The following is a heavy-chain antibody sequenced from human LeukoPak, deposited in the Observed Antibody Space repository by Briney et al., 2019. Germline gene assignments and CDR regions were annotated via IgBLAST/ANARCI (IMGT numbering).Heavy chain of an antibody. J-gene: IGHJ4*02. CDR3: ARRESGSGSYHLVY. Sequence: ASVKVSCKASGYTFTSYDISWVRQATGQGLEWMGWMNPNSGNTGYAQKFQGRVTMTTNTSISTAYMELSSLRSEDTAVYYCARRESGSGSYHLVYWGQGTLVTVSS. CDR1: GYTFTSYD. D-gene: IGHD3-10*01. V-gene: IGHV1-8*01. CDR2: MNPNSGNT.